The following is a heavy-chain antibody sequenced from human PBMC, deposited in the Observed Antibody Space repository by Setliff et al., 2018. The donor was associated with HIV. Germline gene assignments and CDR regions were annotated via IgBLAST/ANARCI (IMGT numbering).Heavy chain of an antibody. CDR3: VRVGKYYGSGNYFWFDY. J-gene: IGHJ4*02. Sequence: SETLSLTCTVSGGSISTYYWSWIRQSPGKGLEWIGYIYYNGSTNYNPSLKSRVTISVDTSKNQFSLKVNSVSAADTGVYYCVRVGKYYGSGNYFWFDYWGQGTPVTVSS. CDR2: IYYNGST. CDR1: GGSISTYY. D-gene: IGHD3-10*01. V-gene: IGHV4-59*01.